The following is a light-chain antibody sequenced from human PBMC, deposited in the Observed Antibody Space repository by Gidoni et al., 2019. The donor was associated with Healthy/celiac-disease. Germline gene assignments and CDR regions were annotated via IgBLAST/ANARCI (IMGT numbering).Light chain of an antibody. V-gene: IGKV3-15*01. Sequence: VMTQSPATLAVSPGERATLSCRASQSVSSNLAWYQQKPGQAPRLLIYGASTRATGIPARFSGSGSGTEFTLTISSLESEDFAVYYCQQYNNWPGTFGQGTKVEIK. CDR2: GAS. CDR3: QQYNNWPGT. CDR1: QSVSSN. J-gene: IGKJ1*01.